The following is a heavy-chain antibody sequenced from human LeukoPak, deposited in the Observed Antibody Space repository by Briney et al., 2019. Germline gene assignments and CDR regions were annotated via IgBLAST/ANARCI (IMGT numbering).Heavy chain of an antibody. D-gene: IGHD2-2*01. Sequence: SETLSLTCAVYGGSFSGYYWSWIPQPPGKGLEWIGEINHSGSTNYNPSLKSRVTISVDTSKNQFSLKLSSVTSADTAVYYCARGMLPNYYYGMDVWGQGTTVTVSS. V-gene: IGHV4-34*01. CDR3: ARGMLPNYYYGMDV. CDR1: GGSFSGYY. J-gene: IGHJ6*02. CDR2: INHSGST.